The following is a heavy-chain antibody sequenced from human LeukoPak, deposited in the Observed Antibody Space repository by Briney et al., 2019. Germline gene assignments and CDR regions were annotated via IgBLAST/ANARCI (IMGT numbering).Heavy chain of an antibody. J-gene: IGHJ5*02. Sequence: SETLSLTCAVYGGSFSGYYWSWIRQPPGKGLEWIGEINHSGSTNYNPSLKSRVTISVDTSKNQFSLKLSSVTDADTAVYYCARVVGVIAVAGTPGGWFDPWGQGTLVTVSS. CDR3: ARVVGVIAVAGTPGGWFDP. CDR1: GGSFSGYY. V-gene: IGHV4-34*01. D-gene: IGHD6-19*01. CDR2: INHSGST.